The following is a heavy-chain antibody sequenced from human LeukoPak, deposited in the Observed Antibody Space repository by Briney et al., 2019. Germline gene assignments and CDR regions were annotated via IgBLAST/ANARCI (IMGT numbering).Heavy chain of an antibody. CDR2: INYDGTTT. Sequence: GGSLRLSCAASGFNFSSYWMHWVRQAPGKGLVWISRINYDGTTTSYADSVKGRFTISRDNAKNTLYLQMNSLRAEDTAVYYCAKTRDSYGYVYFDYWGREPWSPSPQ. CDR1: GFNFSSYW. CDR3: AKTRDSYGYVYFDY. J-gene: IGHJ4*02. V-gene: IGHV3-74*01. D-gene: IGHD5-18*01.